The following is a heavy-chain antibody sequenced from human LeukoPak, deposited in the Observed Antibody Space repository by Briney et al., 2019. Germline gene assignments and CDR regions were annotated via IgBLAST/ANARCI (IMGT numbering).Heavy chain of an antibody. V-gene: IGHV3-23*01. D-gene: IGHD4-17*01. J-gene: IGHJ4*02. Sequence: GGSLRLSCAASEFTFSNYAMNWVRQAPGKGLEWVSSINGNGGRTYYGDSVKGRFTISRDNLKNTLYLQMNSLRADDTAVYYCAKIGGTTCFWGQGTLVTVSS. CDR3: AKIGGTTCF. CDR1: EFTFSNYA. CDR2: INGNGGRT.